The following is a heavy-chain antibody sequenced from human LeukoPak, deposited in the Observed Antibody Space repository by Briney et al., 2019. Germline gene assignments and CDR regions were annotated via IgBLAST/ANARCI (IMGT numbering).Heavy chain of an antibody. Sequence: GGSLRLSCAASGFTFSSYAMSWVRQAPGKGLEWVSVIKSGTSDTDYADSVRGRFTISRDNSMSTLYLQLNSLRSEDTAVYYCAKHCELHDGVWYFDYWGLGTLVTASS. CDR2: IKSGTSDT. CDR3: AKHCELHDGVWYFDY. D-gene: IGHD2-8*01. V-gene: IGHV3-23*03. CDR1: GFTFSSYA. J-gene: IGHJ4*02.